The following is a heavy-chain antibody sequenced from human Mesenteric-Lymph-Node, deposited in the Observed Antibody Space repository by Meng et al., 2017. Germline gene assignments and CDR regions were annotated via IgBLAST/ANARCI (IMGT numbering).Heavy chain of an antibody. CDR3: ARDIGIVATTDY. D-gene: IGHD5-12*01. J-gene: IGHJ4*02. CDR2: IWYDGSNK. Sequence: GESLKISCAASGFTFSSYGMHWVRQAPGKGLEWVAVIWYDGSNKYYADSVKGRFTISRDNSKNTLYLQMNSLRAEDTAVYYCARDIGIVATTDYWGQGTLVTVSS. V-gene: IGHV3-33*01. CDR1: GFTFSSYG.